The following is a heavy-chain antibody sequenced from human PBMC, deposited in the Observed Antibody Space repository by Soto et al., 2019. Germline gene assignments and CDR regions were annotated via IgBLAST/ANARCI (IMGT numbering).Heavy chain of an antibody. CDR2: ITSGSSYI. CDR3: ARSSFDY. CDR1: GFTFSGYT. V-gene: IGHV3-21*01. J-gene: IGHJ4*02. Sequence: GGSLRLSCAASGFTFSGYTMNWVRQAPGKGLEWVSSITSGSSYIYYADSVRGRFTISRDNAKNSLYLQINSLRAEDTAMYYCARSSFDYWGQGTLVTVSS.